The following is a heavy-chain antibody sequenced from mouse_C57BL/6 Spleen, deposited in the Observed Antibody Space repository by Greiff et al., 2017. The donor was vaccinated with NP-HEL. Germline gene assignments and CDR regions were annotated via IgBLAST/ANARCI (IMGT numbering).Heavy chain of an antibody. CDR2: IYPGSGST. J-gene: IGHJ1*03. D-gene: IGHD1-1*01. Sequence: QVQLQQPGAELVKPGASVKMSCKASGYTFTSYWITWVKQRPGQGLEWIGDIYPGSGSTNYNEKFKSKATLTVDTSSSTAYMQLSSLTSEDSAVYYCARSEIYYYGHWYFDVWGTGTTVTVSS. V-gene: IGHV1-55*01. CDR3: ARSEIYYYGHWYFDV. CDR1: GYTFTSYW.